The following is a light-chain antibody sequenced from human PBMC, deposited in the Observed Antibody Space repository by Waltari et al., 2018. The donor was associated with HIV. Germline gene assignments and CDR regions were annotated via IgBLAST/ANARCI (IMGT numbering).Light chain of an antibody. Sequence: QSMLTQPPSVSGAPGQRVTISCSGSSSNIGARYAVHWYQHLPGTAPKLLIYESTSRPSGVPDRFSASTSGTSASLAITGLQAEDEADYYCQSFDSVVTSSVFGGGTKLTVL. CDR1: SSNIGARYA. V-gene: IGLV1-40*01. J-gene: IGLJ2*01. CDR2: EST. CDR3: QSFDSVVTSSV.